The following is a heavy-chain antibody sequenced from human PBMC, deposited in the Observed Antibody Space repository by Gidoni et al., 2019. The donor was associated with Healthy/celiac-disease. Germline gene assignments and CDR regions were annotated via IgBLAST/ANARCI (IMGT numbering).Heavy chain of an antibody. Sequence: QVQLVQSGAEVKKPGSSVKVSCKASGGTFSSYTISWVRQAPGQGLEWMGRIIPILGIANYAQKFQGRVTITADKSTSTAYMELSSLRSEDTAVYYCARDLSPGYYYDSSGVFDPWGQGTLVTVSS. CDR3: ARDLSPGYYYDSSGVFDP. CDR1: GGTFSSYT. J-gene: IGHJ5*02. V-gene: IGHV1-69*08. CDR2: IIPILGIA. D-gene: IGHD3-22*01.